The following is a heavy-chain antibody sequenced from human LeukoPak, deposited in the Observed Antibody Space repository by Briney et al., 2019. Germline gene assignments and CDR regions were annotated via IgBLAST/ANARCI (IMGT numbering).Heavy chain of an antibody. V-gene: IGHV3-33*06. CDR1: GFAFSSYG. CDR3: AKDPTSGWNVSPRPDWYFDL. D-gene: IGHD6-19*01. CDR2: IWHGGSYK. J-gene: IGHJ2*01. Sequence: GGSLRLSCAASGFAFSSYGMHWVRQAPGKGLEWVAVIWHGGSYKYYADSVKGRFTISRDNSKSTLYLQMNSLRAEDTAVYYCAKDPTSGWNVSPRPDWYFDLWGRGTLVTVSS.